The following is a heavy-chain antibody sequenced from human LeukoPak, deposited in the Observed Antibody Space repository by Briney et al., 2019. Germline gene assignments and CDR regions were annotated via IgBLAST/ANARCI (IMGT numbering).Heavy chain of an antibody. V-gene: IGHV4-39*07. CDR2: IYYSGST. CDR1: GGSISSYY. CDR3: ARILPHYYDSSGLPSLHAFDI. Sequence: SETLSLTCTVSGGSISSYYWGWIRQPPGKGLEWIGSIYYSGSTYYNPSLKSRVTISVDTSKNQFSLKLSSVTAADTAVYYCARILPHYYDSSGLPSLHAFDIWGQGTMVTVSS. J-gene: IGHJ3*02. D-gene: IGHD3-22*01.